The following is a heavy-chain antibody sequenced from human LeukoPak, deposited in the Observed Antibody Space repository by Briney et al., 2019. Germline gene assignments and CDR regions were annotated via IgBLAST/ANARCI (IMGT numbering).Heavy chain of an antibody. CDR2: IYSSGST. D-gene: IGHD6-13*01. J-gene: IGHJ3*02. V-gene: IGHV4-4*07. CDR1: GGSINNYY. Sequence: PSETLSLTCTVSGGSINNYYWSWIRQPAGKGLEWIGRIYSSGSTNYNPSLRSRVTMSVDTSKSHFSLELRSVTAADTAMYYCASQGTWYDAFAIWGQGTMVTVSS. CDR3: ASQGTWYDAFAI.